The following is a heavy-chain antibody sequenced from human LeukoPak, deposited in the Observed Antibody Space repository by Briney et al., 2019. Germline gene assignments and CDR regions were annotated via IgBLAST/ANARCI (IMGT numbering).Heavy chain of an antibody. Sequence: ASVKVSCKASGFTFTSSAMHWVRQAPGKGLEWMGGFDPEDGETIYAQKFQGRVTMTEDTSTDTAYMELSSLRSEDTAVYYCARIAVAGTEYYFDYWGQGTLVTVSS. CDR2: FDPEDGET. D-gene: IGHD6-19*01. CDR1: GFTFTSSA. CDR3: ARIAVAGTEYYFDY. J-gene: IGHJ4*02. V-gene: IGHV1-24*01.